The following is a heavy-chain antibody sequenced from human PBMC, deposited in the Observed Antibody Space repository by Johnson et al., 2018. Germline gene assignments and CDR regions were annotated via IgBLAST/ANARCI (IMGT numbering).Heavy chain of an antibody. V-gene: IGHV3-7*01. CDR3: AKSEVRSGYSS. D-gene: IGHD5-12*01. CDR2: ITAAGSRK. J-gene: IGHJ4*02. Sequence: VQLVQSGGGLVQPGGSLTLSCVDSEVTFSRYWMAWVRLAPATGPELMASITAAGSRKPFVDSLRGRFTISRDNAKNSLSLQMDSLRAEDTGVFYCAKSEVRSGYSSWGQGTLVTVSS. CDR1: EVTFSRYW.